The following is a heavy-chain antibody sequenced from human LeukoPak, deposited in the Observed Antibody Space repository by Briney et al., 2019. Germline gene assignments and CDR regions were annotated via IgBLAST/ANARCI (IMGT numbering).Heavy chain of an antibody. CDR3: ARIDLLAGTDY. J-gene: IGHJ4*02. D-gene: IGHD6-19*01. V-gene: IGHV3-21*01. CDR1: GFTFSSYS. Sequence: GGCLRLSCAASGFTFSSYSMNWVRQAPGKGLEWVSSISSSSSYIYYADSVKGRFTISRDNAKNSLYLQMNSLRAEDTAVYYCARIDLLAGTDYWGQGTLVTVSS. CDR2: ISSSSSYI.